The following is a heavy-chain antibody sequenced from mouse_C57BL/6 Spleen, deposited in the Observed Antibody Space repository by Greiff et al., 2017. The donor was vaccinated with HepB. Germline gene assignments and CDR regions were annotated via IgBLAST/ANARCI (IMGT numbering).Heavy chain of an antibody. Sequence: DVQLQESGGGLVKPGGSLKLSCAASGFTFSDYGMHWVRQAPEKGLEWVAYISSGSSTIYYADTVKGRFTISRDNAKNTLFLQMTSLRSEDTAMYYCASGYQSWGQGTSVTVSS. V-gene: IGHV5-17*01. CDR1: GFTFSDYG. J-gene: IGHJ4*01. CDR3: ASGYQS. D-gene: IGHD2-2*01. CDR2: ISSGSSTI.